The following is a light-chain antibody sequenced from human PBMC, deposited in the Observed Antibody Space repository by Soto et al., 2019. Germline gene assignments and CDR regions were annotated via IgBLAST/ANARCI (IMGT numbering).Light chain of an antibody. CDR1: QSVSNNY. J-gene: IGKJ1*01. V-gene: IGKV3-20*01. CDR2: GAS. CDR3: QQYGISGT. Sequence: ETVLTQSPATLSMSQGKRATLSCRSSQSVSNNYLAWYQQKPSQDPRLLIYGASNRATGIRDRCSGSWSGTDFTLTISRLGPEDFAVYYCQQYGISGTFGQVTKVYIK.